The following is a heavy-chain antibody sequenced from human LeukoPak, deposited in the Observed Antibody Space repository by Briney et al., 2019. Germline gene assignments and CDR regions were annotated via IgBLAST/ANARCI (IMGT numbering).Heavy chain of an antibody. Sequence: PGESLTISCKASGYSFTSYWIAWVGQMPGKGLEWMGVIYPDDFDTRYSPSFQGQVTISADKSISTAFLQWSSLKASDTAIYYCARHGKLSASRNWFDPWGQGTLVTVSS. CDR3: ARHGKLSASRNWFDP. CDR2: IYPDDFDT. J-gene: IGHJ5*02. V-gene: IGHV5-51*01. D-gene: IGHD1-26*01. CDR1: GYSFTSYW.